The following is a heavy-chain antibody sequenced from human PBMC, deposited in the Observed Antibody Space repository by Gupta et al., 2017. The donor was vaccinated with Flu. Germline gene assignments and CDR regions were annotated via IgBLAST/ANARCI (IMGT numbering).Heavy chain of an antibody. CDR3: ARKGGGHCSGGTCYSFDY. V-gene: IGHV1-69*01. CDR1: GFTFSSYA. D-gene: IGHD2-15*01. CDR2: IIPVFGQT. Sequence: QVQLGQSGAEVKNPGSLVKVSWKASGFTFSSYAINWVRQAPGQGLEWMGGIIPVFGQTNYERKFKGRGTITAEESTSTAYMEVSSLRSEETAGDYCARKGGGHCSGGTCYSFDYWGQGTRVTVSA. J-gene: IGHJ4*02.